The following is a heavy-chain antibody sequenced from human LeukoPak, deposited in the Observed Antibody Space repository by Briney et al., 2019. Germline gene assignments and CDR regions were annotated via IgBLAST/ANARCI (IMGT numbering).Heavy chain of an antibody. Sequence: SETLSLTCSVSGGAIISYYWSWIRQPAGKGPEWIGRIYPTGNTDYNPSLKTRVTMYTDLSKKQFSLRLRSVTAADTAVYYCARLKFYDSTGYSPGYYMDVWGKGTAVTVSS. CDR3: ARLKFYDSTGYSPGYYMDV. CDR1: GGAIISYY. V-gene: IGHV4-4*07. CDR2: IYPTGNT. J-gene: IGHJ6*03. D-gene: IGHD3-22*01.